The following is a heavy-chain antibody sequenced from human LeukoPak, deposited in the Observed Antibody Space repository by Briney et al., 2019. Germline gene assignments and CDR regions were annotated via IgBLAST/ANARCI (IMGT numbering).Heavy chain of an antibody. CDR3: AKDRGYCSGGSCLGDPYFDY. Sequence: GGCLRLSCAASGFTFSSYAMSWVRQAPGKGLEWVSAISGSGGSTYYADSVKGRFTISRDNSKNTLYLQMNSLRAEDTAVYYCAKDRGYCSGGSCLGDPYFDYWGQGTLVTVSS. CDR2: ISGSGGST. D-gene: IGHD2-15*01. J-gene: IGHJ4*02. V-gene: IGHV3-23*01. CDR1: GFTFSSYA.